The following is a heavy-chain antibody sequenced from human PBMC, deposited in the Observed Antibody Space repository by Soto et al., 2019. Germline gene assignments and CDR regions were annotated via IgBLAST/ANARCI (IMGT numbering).Heavy chain of an antibody. D-gene: IGHD2-2*01. J-gene: IGHJ6*02. CDR2: IKQDGSEK. V-gene: IGHV3-7*01. CDR1: GFTFSSYW. CDR3: ARDCQEYQLLQPPHYYGMDV. Sequence: GGSLRLSCAASGFTFSSYWMSWVRQAPGKGLEWVANIKQDGSEKYYVDSVKGRFTISRDNAKNSRYLQMNSLRAEDTAVYYGARDCQEYQLLQPPHYYGMDVWGQGTTVTVSS.